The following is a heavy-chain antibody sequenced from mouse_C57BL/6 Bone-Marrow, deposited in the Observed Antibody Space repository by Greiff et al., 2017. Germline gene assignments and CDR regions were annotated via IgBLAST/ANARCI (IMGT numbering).Heavy chain of an antibody. V-gene: IGHV1-69*01. CDR1: GYTFTSYW. D-gene: IGHD2-4*01. CDR3: ATYDYDEDYAMDY. J-gene: IGHJ4*01. CDR2: IDPSDSYT. Sequence: QVQLQQPGAELVMPGASVKLSCKASGYTFTSYWMHWVKQRPGQGLEWIGEIDPSDSYTNYNQKIKGKSTLTVDKSSSTAYRQLSRLTSEDSAVYYCATYDYDEDYAMDYWGQGTSVTVSS.